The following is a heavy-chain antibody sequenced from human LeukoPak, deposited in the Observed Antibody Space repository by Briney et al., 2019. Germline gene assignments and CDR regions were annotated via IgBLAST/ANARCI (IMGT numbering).Heavy chain of an antibody. D-gene: IGHD2-15*01. V-gene: IGHV1-69*13. CDR2: IIPIFGTA. Sequence: GASVKVSCEASGGTFSSYAISWVRQAPGQGLEWMGGIIPIFGTANYAQKFQGRVTITADESTSTAYMELSSLRSEDTAVYYCARSLFYIVVVVAATPQPNYYYGMDVWGQGTTVTVSS. J-gene: IGHJ6*02. CDR3: ARSLFYIVVVVAATPQPNYYYGMDV. CDR1: GGTFSSYA.